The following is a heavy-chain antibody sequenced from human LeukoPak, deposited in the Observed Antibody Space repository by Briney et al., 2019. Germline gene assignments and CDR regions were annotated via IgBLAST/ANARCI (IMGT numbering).Heavy chain of an antibody. CDR3: AKESPQFDY. CDR2: ISGTGGTT. V-gene: IGHV3-23*01. CDR1: GFTFSSYA. J-gene: IGHJ4*02. Sequence: GGSLRLSCAASGFTFSSYAMSWVCQAPGKGLEWVSTISGTGGTTYYADSVKGRFTISRDNSKNTLYLQMNSLRVEDTAVYYCAKESPQFDYWGQGTLVTVSS.